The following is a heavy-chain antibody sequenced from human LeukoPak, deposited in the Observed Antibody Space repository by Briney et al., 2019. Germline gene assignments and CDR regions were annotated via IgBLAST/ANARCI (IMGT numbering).Heavy chain of an antibody. Sequence: PGGSLRLSCAASGFTFSSYGMHWVRQAPGKGLEWVAFIRYDGSNKYYADSVEGRFTISRDNSKNTLYLQMNSLRAEDTAVYYCAKDAYYDFWSGYSYFDYWGQGTLVTVSS. J-gene: IGHJ4*02. CDR3: AKDAYYDFWSGYSYFDY. D-gene: IGHD3-3*01. CDR2: IRYDGSNK. V-gene: IGHV3-30*02. CDR1: GFTFSSYG.